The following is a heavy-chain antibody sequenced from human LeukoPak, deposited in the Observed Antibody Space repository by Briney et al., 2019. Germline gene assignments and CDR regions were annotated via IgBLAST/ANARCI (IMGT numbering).Heavy chain of an antibody. J-gene: IGHJ4*02. CDR3: AAESLLSAY. D-gene: IGHD2-15*01. V-gene: IGHV4-59*08. CDR1: GGSISSYY. Sequence: SETLSLTCTVSGGSISSYYWSWIRQPPGKGLEFLGYIYYSGSTNYNPSLKSRVTISVDTSKTQFSLKLSSVTAADTAVYYCAAESLLSAYWGQGTLVTVSS. CDR2: IYYSGST.